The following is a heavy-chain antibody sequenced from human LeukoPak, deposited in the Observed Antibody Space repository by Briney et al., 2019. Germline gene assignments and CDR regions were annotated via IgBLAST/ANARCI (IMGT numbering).Heavy chain of an antibody. D-gene: IGHD5-18*01. V-gene: IGHV1-3*01. J-gene: IGHJ4*02. Sequence: ASVTVSCKASGYTFTSYAMHLVRQAPGQRLEWMGWVNAGNGNTKCSQKFQGRVTITRDTSASTAYMELSSLRSEDTAVYYCARGAAMVPGLGYWGQGTLVTVSS. CDR2: VNAGNGNT. CDR3: ARGAAMVPGLGY. CDR1: GYTFTSYA.